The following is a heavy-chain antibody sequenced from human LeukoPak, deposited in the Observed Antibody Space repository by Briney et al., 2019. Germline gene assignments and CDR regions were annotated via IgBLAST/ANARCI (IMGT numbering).Heavy chain of an antibody. V-gene: IGHV3-11*04. J-gene: IGHJ5*02. Sequence: GGSLRLSSAASRFTFSDYYMSWIRQAPGKGLEWVSYISSSGSTIYYADSVKGRFTISRDNAKNSLYLQMNSLRAEDTAVYYCARDTQWLVPGDWFDPWGQGTLVTVSS. CDR1: RFTFSDYY. CDR3: ARDTQWLVPGDWFDP. D-gene: IGHD6-19*01. CDR2: ISSSGSTI.